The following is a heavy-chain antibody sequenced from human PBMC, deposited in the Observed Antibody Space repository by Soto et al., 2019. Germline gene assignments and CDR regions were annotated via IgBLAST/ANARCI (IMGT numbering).Heavy chain of an antibody. CDR3: ARGDYGTGGYPFPYFDY. D-gene: IGHD2-8*02. Sequence: HEHLVQSGAEVKRPGASLKVSCEASGYSFTGYYIHWVRQAPGQGLEWMGWINPDSGATNYAQNFQGRVTLTSDTSISTASMDRTSLTSDDTAVYYCARGDYGTGGYPFPYFDYWGQGTLVIVSS. CDR1: GYSFTGYY. CDR2: INPDSGAT. V-gene: IGHV1-2*02. J-gene: IGHJ4*02.